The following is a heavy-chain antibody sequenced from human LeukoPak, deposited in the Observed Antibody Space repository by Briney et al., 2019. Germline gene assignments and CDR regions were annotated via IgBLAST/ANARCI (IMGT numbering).Heavy chain of an antibody. CDR1: GGSISSGGYY. CDR2: IYHSGST. D-gene: IGHD1-14*01. Sequence: SETLSLTCTVSGGSISSGGYYWSWIRQPPGKGLEWIGYIYHSGSTYYNPSLKSRVTISVDRSKNQFSLKLSSVTAADTAVYYCASGPARWYNWNHEDYWGQGTLVTVSS. CDR3: ASGPARWYNWNHEDY. J-gene: IGHJ4*02. V-gene: IGHV4-30-2*01.